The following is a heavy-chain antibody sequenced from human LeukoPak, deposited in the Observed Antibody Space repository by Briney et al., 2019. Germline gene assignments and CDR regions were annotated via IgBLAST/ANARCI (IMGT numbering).Heavy chain of an antibody. CDR3: ARARYCIGSTCPAGYYGMDV. CDR1: GYTFNSYA. D-gene: IGHD2-15*01. CDR2: INTNTGNP. V-gene: IGHV7-4-1*02. J-gene: IGHJ6*02. Sequence: GASVKVPCKASGYTFNSYALDWVRQAPGQGLEWMGWINTNTGNPTYAQGFTGRFVFSLDTSVSTAYLEISSLKAEDTAVYYCARARYCIGSTCPAGYYGMDVWGQGTTVTVSS.